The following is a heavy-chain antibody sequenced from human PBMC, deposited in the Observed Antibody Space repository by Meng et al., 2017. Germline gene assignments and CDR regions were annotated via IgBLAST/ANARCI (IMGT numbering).Heavy chain of an antibody. Sequence: SETLSLTCTVSDNSISIYYWNWIRQPPGKGLEWIGFIYHNGDTNYNPSLKSRVTISVDTSKNPFSLKLVSVTAADTAVYYCARGGNRPFDYWGQGTLVTVSS. V-gene: IGHV4-59*01. D-gene: IGHD1-14*01. CDR3: ARGGNRPFDY. CDR1: DNSISIYY. CDR2: IYHNGDT. J-gene: IGHJ4*02.